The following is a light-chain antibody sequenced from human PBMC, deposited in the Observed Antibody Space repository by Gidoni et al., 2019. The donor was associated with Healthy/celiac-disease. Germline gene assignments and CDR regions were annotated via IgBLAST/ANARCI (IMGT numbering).Light chain of an antibody. Sequence: EIVLTQSPATLSSSPGERATLSCRASQSVSTYLAWYQQKPGQAPRLLIYDASNRATGIPARFSGSGSGTDFTLTISSLEPEDFAVYYCQHRGNWPLTFGGGTKVEIK. CDR1: QSVSTY. V-gene: IGKV3-11*01. CDR2: DAS. CDR3: QHRGNWPLT. J-gene: IGKJ4*01.